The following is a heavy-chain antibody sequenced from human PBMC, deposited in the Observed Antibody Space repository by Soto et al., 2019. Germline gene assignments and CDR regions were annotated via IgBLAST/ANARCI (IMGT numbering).Heavy chain of an antibody. D-gene: IGHD1-7*01. CDR1: EDTFSHYT. Sequence: QVHLVQAGAEVKRPGSSVKVSCKASEDTFSHYTITWVRQAPGQGLEWMGRIIPVFGTANYAQEFQGRVEITADESTSTVSLELSSLTSEDTAVYYCAKESNLNSPFASLDVWGQGTTVLVSS. CDR2: IIPVFGTA. V-gene: IGHV1-69*12. CDR3: AKESNLNSPFASLDV. J-gene: IGHJ6*02.